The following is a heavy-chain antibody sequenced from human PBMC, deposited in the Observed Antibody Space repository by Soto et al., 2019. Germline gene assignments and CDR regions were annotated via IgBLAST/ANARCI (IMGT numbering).Heavy chain of an antibody. J-gene: IGHJ3*02. D-gene: IGHD2-2*02. CDR1: GFTFSSYA. V-gene: IGHV3-23*01. CDR3: AKGLDIVVVPAAIRGDAFDI. Sequence: EVPLLESGGGLVQPGGSLRLSCAASGFTFSSYAMSWVRQAPGKGLEWVSAISGSGGSTYYADSVKGRFTISRDNSKNTLYLQMNSLRAEDTAVYYCAKGLDIVVVPAAIRGDAFDIWGQGTMVTVSS. CDR2: ISGSGGST.